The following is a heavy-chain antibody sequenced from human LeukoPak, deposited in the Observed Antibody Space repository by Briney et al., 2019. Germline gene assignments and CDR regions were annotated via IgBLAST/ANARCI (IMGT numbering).Heavy chain of an antibody. D-gene: IGHD3-10*01. CDR3: ARDAPMVRDDAFDI. J-gene: IGHJ3*02. Sequence: PSETLSLTCAVSGGSISSSNWWSWIRQPPGKGLEWIGYIYYSGSTNYNPSLKSRVTISVDTSKNQFSLKLSSVTAADTAVYYCARDAPMVRDDAFDIWGQGTMVTVSS. CDR1: GGSISSSNW. V-gene: IGHV4-61*01. CDR2: IYYSGST.